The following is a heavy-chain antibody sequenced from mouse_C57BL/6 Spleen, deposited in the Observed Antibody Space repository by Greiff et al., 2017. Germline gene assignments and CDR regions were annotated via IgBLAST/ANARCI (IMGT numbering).Heavy chain of an antibody. J-gene: IGHJ1*03. Sequence: QVQLQQSGAELVRPGASVTLSCKASGYTFTDYEMHWVKQTPVHGLEWIGAIDPETGGTAYNQKFQGKAILTADKSSSTAYMELRSLTSEDSAVYYCTRPIYYYGSSYWYFDVWGTGTTVTVSS. CDR1: GYTFTDYE. CDR2: IDPETGGT. V-gene: IGHV1-15*01. CDR3: TRPIYYYGSSYWYFDV. D-gene: IGHD1-1*01.